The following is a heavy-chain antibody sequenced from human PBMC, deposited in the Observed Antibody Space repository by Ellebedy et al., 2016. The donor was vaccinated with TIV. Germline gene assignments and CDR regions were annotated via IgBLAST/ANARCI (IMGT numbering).Heavy chain of an antibody. J-gene: IGHJ4*02. CDR2: IIPSGGTT. V-gene: IGHV1-46*01. CDR3: GGEKAGGTFDY. Sequence: AASVKVSCTASGYTFTAYYIHWVRQAPGQGLEWMGIIIPSGGTTNYAQKFQGRVTMTRDTSTSTVSMGLSSLGSEDTAVYYCGGEKAGGTFDYWGQGTLVTVSS. CDR1: GYTFTAYY. D-gene: IGHD6-13*01.